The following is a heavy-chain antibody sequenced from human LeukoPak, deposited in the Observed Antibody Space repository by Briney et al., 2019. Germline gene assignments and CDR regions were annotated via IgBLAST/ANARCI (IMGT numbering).Heavy chain of an antibody. CDR2: ISSSSSYI. J-gene: IGHJ3*02. V-gene: IGHV3-21*01. Sequence: GGSLRLSCAASGFTFSSYSMNWVRQAPGKGLEWVSSISSSSSYIYYADSVEGRFTISRDNAKNSLYLQMNSLRAEDTAVYYCARVTTYYYDSSGYYNAFDIWGQGTMVTVSS. CDR1: GFTFSSYS. D-gene: IGHD3-22*01. CDR3: ARVTTYYYDSSGYYNAFDI.